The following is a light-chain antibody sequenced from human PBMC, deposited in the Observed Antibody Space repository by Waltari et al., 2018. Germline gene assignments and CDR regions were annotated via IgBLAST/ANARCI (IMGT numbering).Light chain of an antibody. CDR3: CSYASSRTFVL. V-gene: IGLV2-23*02. CDR1: SSDVGSYSL. CDR2: EVN. Sequence: QSALTQPASVSWSPGQSITISCTGTSSDVGSYSLVSWYQQRPGEGPKLMIFEVNKRPSGVSNRFSGSKSDNTASLTISGLQAEDEADYYCCSYASSRTFVLFGGGTKLTVL. J-gene: IGLJ2*01.